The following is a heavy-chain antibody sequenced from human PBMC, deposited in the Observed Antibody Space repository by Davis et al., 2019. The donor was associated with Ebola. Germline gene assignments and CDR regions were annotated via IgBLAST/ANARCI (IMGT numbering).Heavy chain of an antibody. D-gene: IGHD3-22*01. CDR1: GYTFTGYY. CDR2: INPNSGGT. Sequence: ASVKVSCKASGYTFTGYYMHWVRQAPGQGLEWMGWINPNSGGTNYAQKFQGWVTMTRDTSISTAYMELSRLRSDDTAVYYCARSVTMIVVVTHFDYWGQGTLVTVSS. CDR3: ARSVTMIVVVTHFDY. J-gene: IGHJ4*02. V-gene: IGHV1-2*04.